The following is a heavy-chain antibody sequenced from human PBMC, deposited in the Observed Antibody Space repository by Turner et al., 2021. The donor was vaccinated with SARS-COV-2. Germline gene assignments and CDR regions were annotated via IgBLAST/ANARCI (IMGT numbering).Heavy chain of an antibody. J-gene: IGHJ4*02. CDR3: ARGWGGYNFSFDY. D-gene: IGHD5-12*01. CDR2: IDHPGSA. Sequence: QVQLQQRGAGLLKPSETLSLTCAVSGESFSGHFWTWIRQSPGKGLEWIAEIDHPGSANYNPSLKSRVALSVDTLKRHFSLMMHSVTAADTAIYYCARGWGGYNFSFDYWGRGAMVAVSS. V-gene: IGHV4-34*01. CDR1: GESFSGHF.